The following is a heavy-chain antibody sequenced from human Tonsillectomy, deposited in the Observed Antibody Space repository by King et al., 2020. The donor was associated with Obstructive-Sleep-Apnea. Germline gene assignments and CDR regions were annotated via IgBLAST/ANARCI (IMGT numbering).Heavy chain of an antibody. J-gene: IGHJ4*02. CDR1: GYSISSGYY. D-gene: IGHD2-2*01. V-gene: IGHV4-38-2*02. Sequence: QLQESGPGLVKPSETLSLTCTVSGYSISSGYYWGWIRQPPGKGLEWIGSIYHSGSTYYNPSLKSRVTISVDTSKNQFSLKLSSVTAADTAVYYCARVVVVSQYFDYWGQGTLVTVSS. CDR2: IYHSGST. CDR3: ARVVVVSQYFDY.